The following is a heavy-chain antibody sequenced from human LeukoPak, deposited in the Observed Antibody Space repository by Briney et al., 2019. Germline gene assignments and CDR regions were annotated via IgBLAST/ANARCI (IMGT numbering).Heavy chain of an antibody. CDR2: IDHTGST. CDR3: AKSNGYGLVDI. CDR1: DDSITIYY. D-gene: IGHD3-10*01. V-gene: IGHV4-59*01. J-gene: IGHJ3*02. Sequence: SETLSLTCTVSDDSITIYYWTWIRQPPGKGLEWIGYIDHTGSTNYNPSLNSRVTISRDTSKNHFSLELSSATAADTAVYYCAKSNGYGLVDIWGQGTMVTVSS.